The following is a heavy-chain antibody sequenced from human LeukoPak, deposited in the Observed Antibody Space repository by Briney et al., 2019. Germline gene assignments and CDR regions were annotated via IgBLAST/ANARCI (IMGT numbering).Heavy chain of an antibody. Sequence: GGSLRLSCAASGFTFSSYSMNWARQAPGKGLEWVSSITSSSYIYYADSVKGRFTISRDNAKNSLYLQMNSLRAEDTAVYYCARDGAVAADYYYYMDVWGKGTTVTVSS. CDR3: ARDGAVAADYYYYMDV. CDR2: ITSSSYI. J-gene: IGHJ6*03. V-gene: IGHV3-21*01. CDR1: GFTFSSYS. D-gene: IGHD6-19*01.